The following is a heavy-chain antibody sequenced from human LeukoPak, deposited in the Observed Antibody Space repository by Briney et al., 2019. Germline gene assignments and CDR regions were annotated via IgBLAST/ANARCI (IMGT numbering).Heavy chain of an antibody. CDR1: GDSISSGDYY. CDR2: IYHSGST. J-gene: IGHJ5*02. Sequence: PSQTLSLTCTVSGDSISSGDYYWTWIRQPPGKALEWIGYIYHSGSTYYNPSLNSRVTISVDTSKNQFPLKLASVTAADTAVYYCARGTVVVVITSLDPWGQGTLVTVSS. V-gene: IGHV4-30-4*08. CDR3: ARGTVVVVITSLDP. D-gene: IGHD3-22*01.